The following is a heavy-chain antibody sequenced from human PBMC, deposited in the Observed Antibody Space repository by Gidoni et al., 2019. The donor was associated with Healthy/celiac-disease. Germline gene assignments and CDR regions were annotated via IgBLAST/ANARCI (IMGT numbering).Heavy chain of an antibody. Sequence: QVQLVESGGGVVQPGRSLRLSCAASGFTFSSYGMHWVRQAPGKGLEWVAVIWYDGSNKYYADSVKGRFTISRDNSKNTLYLQMNSLRAEDTAVYYCARGSVGSGWYLDYWGQGTLVTVSS. CDR1: GFTFSSYG. D-gene: IGHD6-19*01. J-gene: IGHJ4*02. CDR2: IWYDGSNK. CDR3: ARGSVGSGWYLDY. V-gene: IGHV3-33*01.